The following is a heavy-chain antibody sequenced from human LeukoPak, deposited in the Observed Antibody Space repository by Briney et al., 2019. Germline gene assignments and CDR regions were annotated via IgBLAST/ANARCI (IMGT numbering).Heavy chain of an antibody. J-gene: IGHJ4*02. CDR3: ARRSSQRITIFGVVIEQSPFDY. CDR1: GASISSGGYY. D-gene: IGHD3-3*01. V-gene: IGHV4-30-2*06. CDR2: IFHSGNT. Sequence: SQTLSLTCTVSGASISSGGYYWSWIRQSQGKGLEWIGYIFHSGNTYYNPSLKSRVTISVDTSKNQFSLKLSSVTAADTAVYYCARRSSQRITIFGVVIEQSPFDYWGQGTLVTVSS.